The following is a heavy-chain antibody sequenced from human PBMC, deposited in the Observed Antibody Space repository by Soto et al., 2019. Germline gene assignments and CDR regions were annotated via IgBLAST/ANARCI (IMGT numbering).Heavy chain of an antibody. V-gene: IGHV1-2*04. D-gene: IGHD2-2*01. J-gene: IGHJ4*02. CDR1: GYTFTGYY. CDR3: ARGYCSSSSCYSDY. Sequence: RASVKVSCKASGYTFTGYYMHWVRQAPGQGLEWMGWINPNSGGTNYAQKFQGWVTMTRDTSISTAYMELSRLRSDDTAVYYCARGYCSSSSCYSDYWGQGTLVTVSS. CDR2: INPNSGGT.